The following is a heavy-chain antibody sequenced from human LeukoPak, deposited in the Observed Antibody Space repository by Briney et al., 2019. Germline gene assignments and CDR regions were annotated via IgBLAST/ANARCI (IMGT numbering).Heavy chain of an antibody. CDR2: IGANSAI. CDR3: AREGYYGAFDI. CDR1: GFTFSDYS. J-gene: IGHJ3*02. D-gene: IGHD3-10*01. Sequence: GGSLRLSCAASGFTFSDYSMNWVRQAPGKGLERVSYIGANSAIYYADSVKGRFTISRDNAKNSLSLQMNSLRDDDTAVYYCAREGYYGAFDIWGQGTVVTVSS. V-gene: IGHV3-48*02.